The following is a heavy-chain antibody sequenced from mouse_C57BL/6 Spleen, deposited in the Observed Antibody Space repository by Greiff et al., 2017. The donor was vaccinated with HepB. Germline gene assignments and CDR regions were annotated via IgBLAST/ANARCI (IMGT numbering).Heavy chain of an antibody. Sequence: QVQLQQPGAELVRPGPSVKLSCKASGYTFTSYWMHWVKQRPGQGLEWIGVIDPSDSYTNYNQKFKGKATLTVDTSSSTAYMQLSSLTSEDSAVYYCARREFITRTLYAMDYWGQGTSVTVSS. D-gene: IGHD1-1*01. CDR3: ARREFITRTLYAMDY. CDR2: IDPSDSYT. J-gene: IGHJ4*01. V-gene: IGHV1-59*01. CDR1: GYTFTSYW.